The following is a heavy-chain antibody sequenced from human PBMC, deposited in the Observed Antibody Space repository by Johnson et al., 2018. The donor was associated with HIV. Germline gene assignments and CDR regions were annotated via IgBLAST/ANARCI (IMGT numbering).Heavy chain of an antibody. Sequence: VQLVESGGTVIRPGGSLRLSCVASGFTFDDYGMSWVRQAPGKGLEWVSAISGSGGSTYYADSVKGRFTISRDNSKNTLYLQMNSLGAEDTAVYYCLREIQSYGVNFGGALDIGGQGTMVTVSS. CDR1: GFTFDDYG. D-gene: IGHD3-10*01. CDR2: ISGSGGST. J-gene: IGHJ3*02. V-gene: IGHV3-23*04. CDR3: LREIQSYGVNFGGALDI.